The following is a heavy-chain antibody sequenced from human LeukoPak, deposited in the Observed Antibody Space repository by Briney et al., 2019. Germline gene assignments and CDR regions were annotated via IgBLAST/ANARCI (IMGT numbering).Heavy chain of an antibody. V-gene: IGHV1-2*02. CDR1: GYTFTGYY. Sequence: VASVKVSCKASGYTFTGYYMHWVRQAPGQGLEWMGWINPNSGGTNYAQKFQGRVTMTRDTSISTAYMELSRLRSDDTAVYYCARGGFGDYYDSSGYYYNWFDPWGQGTLVSVS. D-gene: IGHD3-22*01. CDR3: ARGGFGDYYDSSGYYYNWFDP. J-gene: IGHJ5*02. CDR2: INPNSGGT.